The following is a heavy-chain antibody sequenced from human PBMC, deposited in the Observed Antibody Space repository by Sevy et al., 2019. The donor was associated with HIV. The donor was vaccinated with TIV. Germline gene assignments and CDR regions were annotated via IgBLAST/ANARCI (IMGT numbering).Heavy chain of an antibody. CDR1: GYTFTNYG. V-gene: IGHV1-18*01. J-gene: IGHJ6*02. CDR3: ARDSIPMVQGVIITPYYYGMDV. Sequence: PSVKVSCESSGYTFTNYGISSVRQAPGQGLEWMGWVSAYNGNTNYAQKLQGRVTMTTDTSTSTAYMELRSLRSDDTAVYYCARDSIPMVQGVIITPYYYGMDVWGQGTTVTVSS. CDR2: VSAYNGNT. D-gene: IGHD3-10*01.